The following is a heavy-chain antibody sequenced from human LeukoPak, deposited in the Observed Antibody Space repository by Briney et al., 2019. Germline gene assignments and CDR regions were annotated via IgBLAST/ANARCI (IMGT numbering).Heavy chain of an antibody. V-gene: IGHV4-31*03. D-gene: IGHD3-3*01. CDR3: ARSYDFWSGYYDY. CDR2: IYYSGST. J-gene: IGHJ4*02. CDR1: GGSISSGGYY. Sequence: SETLSLSCTVSGGSISSGGYYWSWIRQHPGKGLEWIGYIYYSGSTYYNPSLKSRVTISVDTSKNQFSLKLSSVTAADTAVYYCARSYDFWSGYYDYWGQGTLVTVSS.